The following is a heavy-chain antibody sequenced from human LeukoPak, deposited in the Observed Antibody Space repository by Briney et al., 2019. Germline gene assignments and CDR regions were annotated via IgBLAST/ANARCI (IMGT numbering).Heavy chain of an antibody. J-gene: IGHJ3*02. Sequence: GESLKISCKGSGYSFNSYWIGWVRQAPGKGLEWVAVISYDGSDKYYADSVKGRFTISRDNSKNTLYLQMNSLRAEDTAVYYCARDSLYYYDSSGYYPTGAFDIWGQGTVVTVSS. D-gene: IGHD3-22*01. CDR3: ARDSLYYYDSSGYYPTGAFDI. V-gene: IGHV3-30*19. CDR1: GYSFNSYW. CDR2: ISYDGSDK.